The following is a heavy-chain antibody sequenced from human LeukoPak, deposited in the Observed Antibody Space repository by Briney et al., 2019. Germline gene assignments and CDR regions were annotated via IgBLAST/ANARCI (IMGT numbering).Heavy chain of an antibody. D-gene: IGHD1-26*01. V-gene: IGHV1-69*05. J-gene: IGHJ5*02. CDR1: GGTFSSYA. CDR3: ARDGGGRYYLWNWFDP. CDR2: IIPIFGTA. Sequence: GASVKVSCKASGGTFSSYAISWVRQAPGQGLEWMGGIIPIFGTANYAQKFQGRVTITTDESTSTAYMELSSLRSEDTAVYYCARDGGGRYYLWNWFDPWGQGTLVTVSS.